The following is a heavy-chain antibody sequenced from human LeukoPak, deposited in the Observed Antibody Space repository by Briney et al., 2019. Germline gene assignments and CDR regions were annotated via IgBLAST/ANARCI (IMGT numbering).Heavy chain of an antibody. CDR3: VNQISGWVY. CDR2: SSSNGGST. V-gene: IGHV3-64D*06. D-gene: IGHD6-19*01. J-gene: IGHJ4*02. Sequence: GGSLRLSCSASGFTFSTLPMHWVRQAPGKGLEYVSGSSSNGGSTYYADSAKGRFIISRDNSRNTLYLQMSSLRPEDTAVYYCVNQISGWVYWGQGTLVTVSS. CDR1: GFTFSTLP.